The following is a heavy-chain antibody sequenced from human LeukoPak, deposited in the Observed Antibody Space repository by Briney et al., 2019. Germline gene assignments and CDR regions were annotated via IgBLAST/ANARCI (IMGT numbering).Heavy chain of an antibody. CDR2: IYYIGTT. Sequence: SETLSLTCTVSGASISRYYWTWIRQPPAKGLEWIGYIYYIGTTNYNPSLKSRVTISVDTSKNQFSLKLSSVIAADTAVYYCARDRGSSWYDYWGQGTLVTVSS. CDR3: ARDRGSSWYDY. D-gene: IGHD6-13*01. V-gene: IGHV4-59*01. CDR1: GASISRYY. J-gene: IGHJ4*02.